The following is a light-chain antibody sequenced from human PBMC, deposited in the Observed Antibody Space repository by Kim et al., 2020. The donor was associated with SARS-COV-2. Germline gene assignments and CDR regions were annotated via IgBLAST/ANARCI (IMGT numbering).Light chain of an antibody. CDR2: SKN. CDR1: SSKIGSNT. J-gene: IGLJ2*01. CDR3: AAWDDGLNGLV. V-gene: IGLV1-44*01. Sequence: GQRGTSSGSGSSSKIGSNTVEWYERLPGTAPKRRIYSKNQRPSGGPGRFAGSKSGASGSLAISGLQSGDGADYCCAAWDDGLNGLVFGGG.